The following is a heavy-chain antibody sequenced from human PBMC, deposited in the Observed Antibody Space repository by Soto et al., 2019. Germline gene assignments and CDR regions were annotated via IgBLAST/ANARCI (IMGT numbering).Heavy chain of an antibody. Sequence: GGSLRLSCAASGFTFSSYSMNWVRQAPGKGLEWVSSISSSSSYIYYADSVKGRFTISRDNAKNSLYLQMNSLRAEDTAVYYCARDLRYSSSGGRNWFDPWGQGTLVTVSS. CDR3: ARDLRYSSSGGRNWFDP. CDR1: GFTFSSYS. D-gene: IGHD6-13*01. V-gene: IGHV3-21*01. CDR2: ISSSSSYI. J-gene: IGHJ5*02.